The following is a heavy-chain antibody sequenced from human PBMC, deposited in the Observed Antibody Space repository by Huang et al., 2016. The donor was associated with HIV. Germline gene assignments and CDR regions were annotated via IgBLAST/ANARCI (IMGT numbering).Heavy chain of an antibody. CDR1: GGPLSGHY. CDR2: VNHRGSA. CDR3: ARSLMGEDPFDI. J-gene: IGHJ3*02. D-gene: IGHD3-16*01. V-gene: IGHV4-34*01. Sequence: QVRLHQWGTGLVRPSETLSLTCAVYGGPLSGHYWSWVRLPPGGSLEWLGEVNHRGSANYTPSLKSRLSMSIDTSKKQFSLKLGSVTAADTALYHCARSLMGEDPFDIWGQGTLVTVSS.